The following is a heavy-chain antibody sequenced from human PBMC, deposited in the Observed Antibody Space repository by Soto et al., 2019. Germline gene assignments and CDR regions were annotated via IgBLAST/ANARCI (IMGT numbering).Heavy chain of an antibody. J-gene: IGHJ4*02. CDR2: ISSSVSDT. Sequence: GGSLRLSCAASGFTFSSYNMNWVRQAPGKGLEWVSSISSSVSDTLYADSVKGRFIISRDNAKNSLYLQMNSLRAEDTAVYYCARALSGSYTFDYWGQGTLVTVSS. D-gene: IGHD1-26*01. CDR3: ARALSGSYTFDY. V-gene: IGHV3-21*01. CDR1: GFTFSSYN.